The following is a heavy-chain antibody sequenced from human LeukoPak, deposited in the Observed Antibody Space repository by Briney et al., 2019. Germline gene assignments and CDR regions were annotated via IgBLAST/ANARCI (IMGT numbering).Heavy chain of an antibody. D-gene: IGHD5-12*01. J-gene: IGHJ4*02. Sequence: GGSLRLSCAASGFTFSSYWMTWVRQAPGKGLERVANIKQDGSEKYYVDSVKGRFTISRDNAKNSLYLQMNSLRAEDTAVYYCARKIAYETVDYWGQGTLVTVSS. CDR2: IKQDGSEK. CDR3: ARKIAYETVDY. CDR1: GFTFSSYW. V-gene: IGHV3-7*01.